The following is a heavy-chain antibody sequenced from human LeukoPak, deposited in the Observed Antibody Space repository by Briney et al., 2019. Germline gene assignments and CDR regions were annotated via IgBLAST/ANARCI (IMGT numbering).Heavy chain of an antibody. CDR3: AKIEGKYQLANAPDR. J-gene: IGHJ5*02. V-gene: IGHV3-30*02. D-gene: IGHD2-2*01. CDR2: IRYDGNNK. CDR1: GFTFSTYG. Sequence: PGGSLKLSCAASGFTFSTYGMHWVRQAPGKGLEWVAFIRYDGNNKYYADFVKGRFTISRDNSKNTLYLHMNSLRTEDTAVYYCAKIEGKYQLANAPDRWGQGTLVTVSS.